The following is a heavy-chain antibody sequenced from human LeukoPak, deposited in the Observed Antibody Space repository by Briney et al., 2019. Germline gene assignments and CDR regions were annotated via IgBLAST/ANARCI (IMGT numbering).Heavy chain of an antibody. CDR3: ARGKYYYGSGRRGWFDP. Sequence: PSETLSLTCAVYGGSFSGYYWSWIRQPPGKGLEWIGEINHSGSTNYNPSLKSRVTISVDTSKNQFSLKLSSVTAAETAVYYCARGKYYYGSGRRGWFDPWDQGTLVTVSS. V-gene: IGHV4-34*01. CDR2: INHSGST. CDR1: GGSFSGYY. D-gene: IGHD3-10*01. J-gene: IGHJ5*02.